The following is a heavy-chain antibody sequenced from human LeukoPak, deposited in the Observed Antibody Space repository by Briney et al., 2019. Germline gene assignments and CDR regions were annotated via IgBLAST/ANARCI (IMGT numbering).Heavy chain of an antibody. Sequence: AAVRVSFKPSGDTFTIYDINGGRQATGEGGWWVGWMNPNSGNTGYAQKFQGRVTITRNTSISTAYMELSSLRSEDTAVYYCARVKRRDTASGYWGQGTLVTGSS. D-gene: IGHD5-18*01. CDR1: GDTFTIYD. CDR2: MNPNSGNT. J-gene: IGHJ4*02. V-gene: IGHV1-8*01. CDR3: ARVKRRDTASGY.